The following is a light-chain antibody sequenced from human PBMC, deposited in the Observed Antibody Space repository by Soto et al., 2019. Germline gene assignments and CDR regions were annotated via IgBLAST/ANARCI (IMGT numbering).Light chain of an antibody. CDR1: QSISRN. CDR3: QRCKDWPFP. Sequence: EIVLTQSPASLSLSPGERATLSCRASQSISRNLACYQQKPGQAPRLLIYDASSRATGIPARFSGSGSGTDFTLTTTSLDFEDFEVYHCQRCKDWPFPFGKGPRLAIK. CDR2: DAS. V-gene: IGKV3-11*01. J-gene: IGKJ5*01.